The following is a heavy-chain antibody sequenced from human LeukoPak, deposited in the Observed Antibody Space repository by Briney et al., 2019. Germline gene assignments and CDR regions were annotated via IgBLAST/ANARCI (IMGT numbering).Heavy chain of an antibody. CDR1: GFTFSSYY. J-gene: IGHJ4*02. V-gene: IGHV3-21*01. CDR2: ISSSSSYI. Sequence: GGSLRLSCAASGFTFSSYYMNWVRQAPGKGLEWVSSISSSSSYINYADSVKGRFTISRDNAKNSLYLQMNSLRAEDTAVYYCARGKWSTRHWGQETMVIVSS. CDR3: ARGKWSTRH. D-gene: IGHD2-15*01.